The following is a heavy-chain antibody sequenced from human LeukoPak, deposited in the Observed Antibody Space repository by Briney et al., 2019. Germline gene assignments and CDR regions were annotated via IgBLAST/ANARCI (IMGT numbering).Heavy chain of an antibody. J-gene: IGHJ4*02. Sequence: PGGSLRLSCAASGFTFSSYAMSWVRQAPGKGLEWVSAISGSGGSTYYADSVKGRFTISRDNSKNTLYLQMNSLRAEDTAVYYCAKVRGIAVAGTEDYRGQGTLVTVSS. V-gene: IGHV3-23*01. CDR3: AKVRGIAVAGTEDY. CDR1: GFTFSSYA. CDR2: ISGSGGST. D-gene: IGHD6-19*01.